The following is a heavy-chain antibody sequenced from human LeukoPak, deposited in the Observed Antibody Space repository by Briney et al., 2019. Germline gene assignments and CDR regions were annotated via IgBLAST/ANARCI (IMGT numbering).Heavy chain of an antibody. CDR3: VRDGTGDSSGWHL. CDR2: MHIRGST. D-gene: IGHD6-19*01. CDR1: GGSISTFY. Sequence: SETLSLTCTVSGGSISTFYWGWIRQPAGKGLEWIGRMHIRGSTDYNPSLKSRVSMSVATSKNQFFLRWGSETAADTAVYYCVRDGTGDSSGWHLWGQGTLVTVSS. J-gene: IGHJ4*02. V-gene: IGHV4-4*07.